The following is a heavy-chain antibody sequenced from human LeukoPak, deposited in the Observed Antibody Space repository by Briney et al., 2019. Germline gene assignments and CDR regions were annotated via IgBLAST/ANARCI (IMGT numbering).Heavy chain of an antibody. Sequence: PAQTLSLTCTVSGGSISSGGYYGSWIRQPPGKGLEWIAYFYHTGSTHYHPSLKSRVTIPVDRSKNQFSLKLSSVTAADTAVYYCARAVPKGMATIHTAFDIWGQGTMVTVSS. CDR3: ARAVPKGMATIHTAFDI. D-gene: IGHD5-24*01. J-gene: IGHJ3*02. CDR1: GGSISSGGYY. CDR2: FYHTGST. V-gene: IGHV4-30-2*01.